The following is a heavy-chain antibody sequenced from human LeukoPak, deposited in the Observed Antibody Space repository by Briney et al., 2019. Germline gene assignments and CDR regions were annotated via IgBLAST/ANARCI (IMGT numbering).Heavy chain of an antibody. V-gene: IGHV1-24*01. CDR2: FDPEDGET. D-gene: IGHD3-3*01. J-gene: IGHJ4*02. CDR3: ATLSRRTSYYDFWSGYSYFGY. CDR1: GYTLTELS. Sequence: GASVKVSCKVSGYTLTELSMHWVRQAPGKGLEWMGGFDPEDGETIYAQKFQGRVTMTEDTSTDTAYMELSSLRSEDTAVYYCATLSRRTSYYDFWSGYSYFGYWGQGTLVTVSS.